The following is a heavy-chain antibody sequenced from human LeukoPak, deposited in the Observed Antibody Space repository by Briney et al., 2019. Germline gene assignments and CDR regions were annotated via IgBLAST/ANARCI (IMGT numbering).Heavy chain of an antibody. CDR3: AGGSSSWYCFDY. D-gene: IGHD6-13*01. CDR1: GFSFSSAW. CDR2: IKSKTDGGTT. V-gene: IGHV3-15*01. J-gene: IGHJ4*02. Sequence: GGSLRLSCAASGFSFSSAWMNWVRQAPGKGLEWVGRIKSKTDGGTTDYAAPAKGRFTISRDNSKNTQYLQVKSLRAEDTSVYYCAGGSSSWYCFDYWGQGTLVSVSS.